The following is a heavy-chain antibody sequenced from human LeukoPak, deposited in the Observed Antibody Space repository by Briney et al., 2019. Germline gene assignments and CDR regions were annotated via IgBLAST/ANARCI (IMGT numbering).Heavy chain of an antibody. CDR2: IYYSGST. D-gene: IGHD2-2*01. CDR3: ARGVVVPSYGMDV. CDR1: GGSISSYY. J-gene: IGHJ6*02. V-gene: IGHV4-59*01. Sequence: SGTLSLTCTVSGGSISSYYWSWIRQPPGKGLEWIGYIYYSGSTNYNPSLKSRVTISVDTSKNQFSLKLSSVTAADTAVYYCARGVVVPSYGMDVWGQGTTVTVSS.